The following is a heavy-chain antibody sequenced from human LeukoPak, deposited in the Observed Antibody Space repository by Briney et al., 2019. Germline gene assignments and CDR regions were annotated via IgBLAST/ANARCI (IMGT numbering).Heavy chain of an antibody. CDR2: ISGSTTDI. CDR1: GFTFTAYT. J-gene: IGHJ6*03. D-gene: IGHD6-13*01. Sequence: PGGSLRLSCAASGFTFTAYTINWVRQAPGKGLEWVSYISGSTTDIYYADSVKGRFTISRDNAKNSLYLQMNSLRAEDTAVYYCASTFHSSSWYHYYYYMDVWGKGTTVTVSS. V-gene: IGHV3-21*04. CDR3: ASTFHSSSWYHYYYYMDV.